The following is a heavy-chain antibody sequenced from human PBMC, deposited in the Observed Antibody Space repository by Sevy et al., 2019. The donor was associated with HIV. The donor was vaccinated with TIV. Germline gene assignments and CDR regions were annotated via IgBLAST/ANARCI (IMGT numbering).Heavy chain of an antibody. CDR1: GFTFRSYD. CDR3: AKALSGTGSYDY. J-gene: IGHJ4*02. V-gene: IGHV3-23*01. CDR2: ISGGGGTT. Sequence: GGSLRLSCAASGFTFRSYDMTWVRQAPGKGLEWVSVISGGGGTTYYADSVKGRLTISRDNTKNTLYLQRNSLRAEDTAVYYCAKALSGTGSYDYWGQGTLVTVSS. D-gene: IGHD1-26*01.